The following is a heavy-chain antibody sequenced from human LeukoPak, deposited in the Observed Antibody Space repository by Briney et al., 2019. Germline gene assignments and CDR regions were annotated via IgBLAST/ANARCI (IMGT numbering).Heavy chain of an antibody. V-gene: IGHV4-59*01. CDR3: ARGYCSGGSCPNWFDP. D-gene: IGHD2-15*01. CDR2: IYYIGST. Sequence: SETLSLTCTVSGASISPYYWSWIRQPPGKGLEWIGYIYYIGSTNYNPSLKSRVTMSVDTSSNQFSLKVDSVTAADTAVYYCARGYCSGGSCPNWFDPWGQGTLVTVSS. J-gene: IGHJ5*02. CDR1: GASISPYY.